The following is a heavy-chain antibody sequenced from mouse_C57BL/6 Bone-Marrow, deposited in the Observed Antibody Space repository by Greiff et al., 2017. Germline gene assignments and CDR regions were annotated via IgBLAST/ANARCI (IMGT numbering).Heavy chain of an antibody. V-gene: IGHV14-2*01. CDR3: ARSHYYGSPAWFAY. CDR2: IDPGNGET. J-gene: IGHJ3*01. CDR1: GFTFNDYY. Sequence: VQLKQPGAELVKPGASVKLSCTASGFTFNDYYMHWVKQRPDQGLEWIGRIDPGNGETKYAPKFQGKATIPADTSSNTAYLQLSSLTSEDTAVYYGARSHYYGSPAWFAYWGQGTLVTVSA. D-gene: IGHD1-1*01.